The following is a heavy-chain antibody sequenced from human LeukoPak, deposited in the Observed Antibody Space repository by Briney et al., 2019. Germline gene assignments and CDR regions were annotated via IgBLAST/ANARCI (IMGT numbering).Heavy chain of an antibody. V-gene: IGHV4-39*01. CDR2: ICSSGSA. CDR1: GGSISNRNYH. Sequence: SETLSLTCTVSGGSISNRNYHWGWIRQPPGKGLEWIGSICSSGSAYYNPSLKSRVTTSIDTSKNQFSLGLTSVTAADTAVYYCARGNVDIVATIEVFDYWGQGTLVTVSS. J-gene: IGHJ4*02. D-gene: IGHD5-12*01. CDR3: ARGNVDIVATIEVFDY.